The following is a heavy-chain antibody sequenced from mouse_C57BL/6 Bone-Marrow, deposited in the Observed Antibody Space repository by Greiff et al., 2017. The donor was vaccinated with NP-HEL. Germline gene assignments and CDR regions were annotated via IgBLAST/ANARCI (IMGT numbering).Heavy chain of an antibody. CDR3: ARGGLRRNFPYYYAMDY. CDR2: IYPRSGNT. D-gene: IGHD2-4*01. V-gene: IGHV1-81*01. J-gene: IGHJ4*01. CDR1: GYTFTSYG. Sequence: QVQLKESGAELARPGASVKLSCKASGYTFTSYGISWVKQRTGQGLEWIGEIYPRSGNTYYNEKFKGKATLTADKSSSTAYMELRSLTSEDSAVYVCARGGLRRNFPYYYAMDYWGQGTSVTVSS.